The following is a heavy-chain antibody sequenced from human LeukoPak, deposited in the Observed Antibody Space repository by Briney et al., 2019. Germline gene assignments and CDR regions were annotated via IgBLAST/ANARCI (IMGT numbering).Heavy chain of an antibody. CDR1: GGSISSYY. CDR2: IYYSGST. V-gene: IGHV4-59*08. CDR3: ARRDNYFDY. D-gene: IGHD2-15*01. J-gene: IGHJ4*02. Sequence: SETLSLTCTVSGGSISSYYWSWIRQPPGKGLEWIGYIYYSGSTNYNPSLKSRVTISVDTSKNQFSLKLSSVTAADTAVYYCARRDNYFDYWGQGTLVTVSS.